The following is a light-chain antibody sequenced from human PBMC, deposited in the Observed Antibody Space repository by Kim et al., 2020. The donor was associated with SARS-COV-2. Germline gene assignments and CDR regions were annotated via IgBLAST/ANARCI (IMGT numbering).Light chain of an antibody. Sequence: QSALTQPASVSGSPGQSITISCTGTSSDVGGYNYVSWSQQHPGKAPKLMIYDVSNRPSGVSNRFSGSKSGNTASLTISGLQAEDEADDYCSSYATNSLWVFGGGTQLTVL. V-gene: IGLV2-14*03. CDR3: SSYATNSLWV. J-gene: IGLJ3*02. CDR2: DVS. CDR1: SSDVGGYNY.